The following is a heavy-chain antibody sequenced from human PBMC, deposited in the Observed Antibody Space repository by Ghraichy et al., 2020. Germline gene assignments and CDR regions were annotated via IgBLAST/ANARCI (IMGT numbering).Heavy chain of an antibody. CDR2: ISSSSSYI. CDR1: GFTFSSYS. D-gene: IGHD5-18*01. Sequence: LSLTCAASGFTFSSYSINWVRQAPGKGLEWVSSISSSSSYIYYADSVKGRFTISRDNAKNSLYLQMNSLRAEDTAVYYCARDKRDTAMGYYYYYGMDVWGQGTTVTVSS. V-gene: IGHV3-21*01. CDR3: ARDKRDTAMGYYYYYGMDV. J-gene: IGHJ6*02.